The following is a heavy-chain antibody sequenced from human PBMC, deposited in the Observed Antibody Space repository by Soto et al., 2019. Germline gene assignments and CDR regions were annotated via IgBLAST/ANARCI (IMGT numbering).Heavy chain of an antibody. V-gene: IGHV4-59*01. D-gene: IGHD2-21*01. Sequence: QVQLQESGPGLVKPSETLSLTCTASGGSISSYYWSWIRQPPGKGLEWIGYIYYSGSTNYNPSLKSRVTISVDTSKNQFSLKLSSVTAADTAVYYCARRVIRRYFDLWGRGTLVTVSS. CDR1: GGSISSYY. CDR2: IYYSGST. CDR3: ARRVIRRYFDL. J-gene: IGHJ2*01.